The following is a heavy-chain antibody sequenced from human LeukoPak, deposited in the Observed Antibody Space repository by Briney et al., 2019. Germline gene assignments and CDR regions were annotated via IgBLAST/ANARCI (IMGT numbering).Heavy chain of an antibody. CDR1: GYTFTSYG. J-gene: IGHJ4*02. Sequence: ASVKVSCKASGYTFTSYGISWVRQAPGQGLEWMGWISAYNGNTNYAQKLQGRVTMTTDTSTSTAYMGLRSLRSDDTAVYYCARGPPSRFITMAHYFDYWGQGTLVTVSS. V-gene: IGHV1-18*01. D-gene: IGHD3-10*01. CDR3: ARGPPSRFITMAHYFDY. CDR2: ISAYNGNT.